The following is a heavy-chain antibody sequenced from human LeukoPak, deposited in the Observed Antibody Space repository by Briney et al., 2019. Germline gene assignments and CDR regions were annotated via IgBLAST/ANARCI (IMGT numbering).Heavy chain of an antibody. D-gene: IGHD5-12*01. CDR1: GFSLSISGVG. Sequence: SGPTLVKPTQTLTLTCIFSGFSLSISGVGVGWIRQPPGKALEWLALIYWDDERRYSPSLKSRLTITKDTSKNQVVLTMTNMDPVDTATYYCARSLILAPGIHYFDYWGQGTLVTVSS. CDR2: IYWDDER. CDR3: ARSLILAPGIHYFDY. J-gene: IGHJ4*02. V-gene: IGHV2-5*02.